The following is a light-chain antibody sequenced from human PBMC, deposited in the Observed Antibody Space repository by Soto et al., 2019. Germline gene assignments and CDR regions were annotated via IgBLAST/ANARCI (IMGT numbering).Light chain of an antibody. CDR2: ENT. CDR3: PSYDSGPGGWL. CDR1: SSNIGAVFD. V-gene: IGLV1-40*01. J-gene: IGLJ2*01. Sequence: QSVLTQPPSVSGAPGQRVTISCTGSSSNIGAVFDVHWYQQVPGTAPKLLIYENTKRPSGVPDRFSGSKSGTSASLAITGLQAEDEAYYYRPSYDSGPGGWLFGGGTKLTVL.